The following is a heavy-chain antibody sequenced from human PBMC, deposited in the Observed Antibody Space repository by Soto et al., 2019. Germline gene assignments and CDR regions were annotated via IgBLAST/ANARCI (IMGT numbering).Heavy chain of an antibody. D-gene: IGHD2-15*01. Sequence: EMQLLESGGGLVQPGGSLRLSCAASGFTFSRYAMSWVRQAPGKGLEWVSGITGSGDTTNYADSVKGRFTISRDNSKTTLYLQLNSLRAEDTAIYYCAKAHLGYCSGDNCYVDSWGQGNLVTVSS. CDR2: ITGSGDTT. CDR3: AKAHLGYCSGDNCYVDS. V-gene: IGHV3-23*01. CDR1: GFTFSRYA. J-gene: IGHJ4*02.